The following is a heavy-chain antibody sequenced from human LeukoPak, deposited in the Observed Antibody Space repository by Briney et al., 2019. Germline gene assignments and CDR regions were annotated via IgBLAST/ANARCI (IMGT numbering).Heavy chain of an antibody. CDR3: ARATGWLPFDY. V-gene: IGHV1-2*02. D-gene: IGHD5-12*01. CDR1: GYAFTGYY. Sequence: VASVTVSYKASGYAFTGYYMYWVRQAPGQGLEWMGWINPNSGDTNYAQMFQGRVTMTRDTSISTAYMELSRLTSDDTAVYYCARATGWLPFDYWGQGTLVTVSS. CDR2: INPNSGDT. J-gene: IGHJ4*02.